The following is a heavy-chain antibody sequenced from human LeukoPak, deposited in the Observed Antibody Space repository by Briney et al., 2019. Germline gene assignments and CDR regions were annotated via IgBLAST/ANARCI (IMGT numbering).Heavy chain of an antibody. Sequence: GGSLRLSYAASGFIFSDYAVHGVRKRPGKGLEGVALISYDGNKQYYADSVKGRFTISRDDSKRMVFLEMSSMGVEDTAVYYCVHDAYSSRYYKYGAFDFWGQGTLVSVSS. CDR3: VHDAYSSRYYKYGAFDF. CDR2: ISYDGNKQ. J-gene: IGHJ4*02. D-gene: IGHD1-26*01. CDR1: GFIFSDYA. V-gene: IGHV3-30*03.